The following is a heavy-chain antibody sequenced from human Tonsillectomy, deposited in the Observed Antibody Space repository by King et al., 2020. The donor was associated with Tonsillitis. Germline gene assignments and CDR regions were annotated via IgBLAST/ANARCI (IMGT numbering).Heavy chain of an antibody. J-gene: IGHJ6*02. Sequence: VTLQESGPALVKPTQTLTLTCTFSGFSLSTSGMCVSWIRQPPGKALEWLARIDWDDDKYYSTSLKTRLTISKDTSKNQVVLTMTNMDPVDTATYYCARIRRFPPDYGGNPRVWDYYYYGMDVWGQGTTVTVSS. D-gene: IGHD4-23*01. CDR3: ARIRRFPPDYGGNPRVWDYYYYGMDV. CDR2: IDWDDDK. CDR1: GFSLSTSGMC. V-gene: IGHV2-70*11.